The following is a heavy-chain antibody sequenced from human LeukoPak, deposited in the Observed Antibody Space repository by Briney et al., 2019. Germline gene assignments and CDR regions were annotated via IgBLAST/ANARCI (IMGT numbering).Heavy chain of an antibody. Sequence: ASVKVSCKASGYTFTSYDINWVRQATGQGLEWMGWMNPNSGNTGYAQKFQGRVTMTRNTSISTAYMELSSLRSEDTAVYYCARGRGTMVRGVIIEDYWGQGTLVTVSS. J-gene: IGHJ4*02. V-gene: IGHV1-8*01. CDR3: ARGRGTMVRGVIIEDY. CDR2: MNPNSGNT. D-gene: IGHD3-10*01. CDR1: GYTFTSYD.